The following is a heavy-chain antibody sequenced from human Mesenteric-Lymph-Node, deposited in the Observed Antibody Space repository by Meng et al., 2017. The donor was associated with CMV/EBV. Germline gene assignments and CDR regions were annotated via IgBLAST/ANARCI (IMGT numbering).Heavy chain of an antibody. CDR1: GFTFSSYA. V-gene: IGHV3-30*04. D-gene: IGHD3-3*01. J-gene: IGHJ6*02. CDR3: AREARTLEWLTYYYYYGMDV. Sequence: GESLKISCAASGFTFSSYAMHWVRQAPGKGLEWVAVISYDGSNKYYADSVKGRFTISRDNSKNTLYLQMNSLRVEDTAVYYCAREARTLEWLTYYYYYGMDVWGQGTTVTVS. CDR2: ISYDGSNK.